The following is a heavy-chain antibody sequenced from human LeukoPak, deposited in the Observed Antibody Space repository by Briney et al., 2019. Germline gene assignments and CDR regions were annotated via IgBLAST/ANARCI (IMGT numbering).Heavy chain of an antibody. Sequence: PGGSLRLSCAASGFTFSSYAMSWVRQAPGKGLEWVSAISGSGGSTYYADSVEGRFTISRDNSKNTLYLQMNSLRAEDTAVYYCAKDGEQWLVTRLDYWGQGTLVTVSS. CDR3: AKDGEQWLVTRLDY. V-gene: IGHV3-23*01. CDR1: GFTFSSYA. J-gene: IGHJ4*02. D-gene: IGHD6-19*01. CDR2: ISGSGGST.